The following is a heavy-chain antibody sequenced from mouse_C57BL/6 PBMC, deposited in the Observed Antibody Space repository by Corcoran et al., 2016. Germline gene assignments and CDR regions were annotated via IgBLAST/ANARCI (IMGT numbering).Heavy chain of an antibody. J-gene: IGHJ3*01. CDR1: GYTFTDYY. CDR2: INPNNGGT. CDR3: ARWSWEGAY. V-gene: IGHV1-26*01. D-gene: IGHD4-1*01. Sequence: EVQLQQSGPELVKPGASVKISCKASGYTFTDYYMNWVKQSHGKSLEWIGDINPNNGGTSYNQKFKGKATLTVDKSSSTAYMELRSLTSEDSAVYYCARWSWEGAYWGQGTLVTVSA.